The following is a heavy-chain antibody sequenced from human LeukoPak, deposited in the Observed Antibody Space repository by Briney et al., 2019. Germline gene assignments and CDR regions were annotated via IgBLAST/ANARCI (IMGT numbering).Heavy chain of an antibody. CDR2: IIPIFGTA. D-gene: IGHD2-15*01. CDR1: GGTFSSYA. J-gene: IGHJ5*02. V-gene: IGHV1-69*13. Sequence: SVKVSCKASGGTFSSYAISWVRQAPGQGLEWMGGIIPIFGTANYAQKFQGRVTITADESTSTAYMELSSLRSEDTAVYYCARAGAVVDNWFDPWGQGTLVTVSS. CDR3: ARAGAVVDNWFDP.